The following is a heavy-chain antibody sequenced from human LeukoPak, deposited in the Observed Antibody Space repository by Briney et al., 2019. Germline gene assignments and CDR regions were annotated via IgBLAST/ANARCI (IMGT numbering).Heavy chain of an antibody. CDR2: VYPGDSDA. J-gene: IGHJ6*03. CDR1: GYRFTSYW. V-gene: IGHV5-51*01. Sequence: GESLKISCQGSGYRFTSYWIAWVRQMPGKGLEWMGIVYPGDSDARYSPSFQDQVTISADKSISSAYLQWSSLKASDTAIYYCARHSKPPTYTSFNYYNYYYMDVWGKGTTVTVSS. CDR3: ARHSKPPTYTSFNYYNYYYMDV. D-gene: IGHD2-2*01.